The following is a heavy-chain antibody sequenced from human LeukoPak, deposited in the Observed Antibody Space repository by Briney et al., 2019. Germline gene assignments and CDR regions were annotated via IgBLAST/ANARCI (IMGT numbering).Heavy chain of an antibody. J-gene: IGHJ4*02. CDR3: ARVQSAYCSSTSCYGGYFDY. CDR1: GYTFTSYA. CDR2: INAGNGNT. Sequence: ASVKVSCKASGYTFTSYAMHWVRQAPGQRLEWMGWINAGNGNTKYSQKFQGRVTITRDTSASTAYTELSSLRSEDTAVYYCARVQSAYCSSTSCYGGYFDYWGQGTLVTVSS. V-gene: IGHV1-3*01. D-gene: IGHD2-2*01.